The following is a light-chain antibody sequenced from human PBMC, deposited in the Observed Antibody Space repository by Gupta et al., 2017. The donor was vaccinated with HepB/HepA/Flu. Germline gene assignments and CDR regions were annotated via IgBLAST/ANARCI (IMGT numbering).Light chain of an antibody. Sequence: DIQMTQSPSSLYASVGDRVTITCRASQSISSYLNWYQQKPGKAPKLLIYAASSLQSGVPSRFSGSGSGTDFTLTISSLQPEDFATYYCQQSYSTLTWTFGQGTKVEIK. CDR1: QSISSY. J-gene: IGKJ1*01. V-gene: IGKV1-39*01. CDR3: QQSYSTLTWT. CDR2: AAS.